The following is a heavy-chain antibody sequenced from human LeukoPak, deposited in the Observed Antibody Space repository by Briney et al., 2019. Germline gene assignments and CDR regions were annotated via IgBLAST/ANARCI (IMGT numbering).Heavy chain of an antibody. CDR1: GGSISSYY. Sequence: SETLSLTCTVSGGSISSYYWSWIRQPPGKGLEWIGYIYYSGSTNYNPSLKSRVTISVDTSKNQFSLKLSSVTAADTAVYYCARDDNYGSGMADYWGQGTLVTVSS. V-gene: IGHV4-59*01. CDR3: ARDDNYGSGMADY. CDR2: IYYSGST. D-gene: IGHD3-10*01. J-gene: IGHJ4*02.